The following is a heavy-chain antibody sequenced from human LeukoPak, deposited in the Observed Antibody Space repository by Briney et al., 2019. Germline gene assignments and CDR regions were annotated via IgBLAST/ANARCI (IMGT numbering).Heavy chain of an antibody. CDR3: ARSNQADDY. D-gene: IGHD1-14*01. Sequence: SLRSLRLSCAASGFTFSGYWMHSVRQVPGQGLVWVARINPAVSSITYANSVKGRFTNSTDHAKNTLYLQIDSLRAEDTGVYYCARSNQADDYWGQGTLVTVSS. CDR1: GFTFSGYW. J-gene: IGHJ4*02. CDR2: INPAVSSI. V-gene: IGHV3-74*01.